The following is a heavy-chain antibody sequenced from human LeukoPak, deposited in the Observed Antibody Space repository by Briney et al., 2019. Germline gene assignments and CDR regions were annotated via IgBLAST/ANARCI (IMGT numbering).Heavy chain of an antibody. J-gene: IGHJ5*02. Sequence: GGSLRLSCAASGFTFSSYGMHWVRQAPGKGLEWVAVISNDESKKYYADSVKGRFTISRDNSKNTLYLQMNSLRAEDTAVYYCAKDQGPYDYVWGSYRSARGNWFDPWGQGTLVTVSS. CDR3: AKDQGPYDYVWGSYRSARGNWFDP. CDR1: GFTFSSYG. CDR2: ISNDESKK. V-gene: IGHV3-30*18. D-gene: IGHD3-16*02.